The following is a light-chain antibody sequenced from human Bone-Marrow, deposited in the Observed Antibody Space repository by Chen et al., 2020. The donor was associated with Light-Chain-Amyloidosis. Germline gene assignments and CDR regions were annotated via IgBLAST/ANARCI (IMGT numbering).Light chain of an antibody. CDR3: SSYTSSSTVV. CDR1: SSDVGSYNY. CDR2: NVS. J-gene: IGLJ2*01. Sequence: QFALTQSASASGSPGQSLTISCTGTSSDVGSYNYVSWYQQHPGKAPELMIYNVSNRPSGVSNRFSGSKSGNTASLTISGLQAEDEADYYCSSYTSSSTVVFGGGTKLTVL. V-gene: IGLV2-14*03.